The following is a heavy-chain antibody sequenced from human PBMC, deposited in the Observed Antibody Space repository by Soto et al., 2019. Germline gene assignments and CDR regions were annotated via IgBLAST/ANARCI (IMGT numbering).Heavy chain of an antibody. CDR3: ARGNSVGSTVTTYTITKFLDY. CDR1: GGIFRCWY. CDR2: INHSGST. D-gene: IGHD4-17*01. J-gene: IGHJ4*02. V-gene: IGHV4-34*01. Sequence: HSADPALAWAVYGGIFRCWYWAWIRKNPGKGLEWIGEINHSGSTNYNPSLKSRVTISVDTSKNQFSLKLSSVTAADTAVYYCARGNSVGSTVTTYTITKFLDYWGQGTLVTVSS.